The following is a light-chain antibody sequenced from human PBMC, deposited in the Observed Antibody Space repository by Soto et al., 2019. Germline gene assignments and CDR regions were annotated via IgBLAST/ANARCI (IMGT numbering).Light chain of an antibody. V-gene: IGKV3-15*01. CDR3: QQYNNLPPWT. Sequence: VVMTQSQATLSLPLGERATLSCRASQSISSNLAWYQQKPGQAPRLLIYGASTRATGIPARFSGSGSGTEFTLTISSLQSEDFAVYYCQQYNNLPPWTFGQVT. CDR2: GAS. J-gene: IGKJ1*01. CDR1: QSISSN.